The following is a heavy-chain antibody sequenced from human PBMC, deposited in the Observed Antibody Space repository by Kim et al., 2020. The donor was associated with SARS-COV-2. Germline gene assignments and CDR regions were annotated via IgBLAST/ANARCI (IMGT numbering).Heavy chain of an antibody. D-gene: IGHD3-22*01. V-gene: IGHV3-21*01. CDR2: ISGSGYYI. CDR1: RFTFSSYS. CDR3: ARDGYYDSSGYYFDDAFDI. J-gene: IGHJ3*02. Sequence: GGSLRLSCAASRFTFSSYSMNWVRQTPGKGLEWVSSISGSGYYIYYADSVKGRFTISRDNAKNSLYLQMNSLRAEDTAVYYCARDGYYDSSGYYFDDAFDIWGQGTMVTVSS.